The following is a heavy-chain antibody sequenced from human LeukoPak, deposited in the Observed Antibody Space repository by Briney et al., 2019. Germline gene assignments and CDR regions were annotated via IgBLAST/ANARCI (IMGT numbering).Heavy chain of an antibody. Sequence: GESLKISCKGSGYSFTSYWIGWVRQMPGKGLEWMGVISFGDSDSRYSPSFQGQVTISVDKSINTAYLQWSSLKASDTAMYYCATARPHRGFDIWGQGTMVTVSS. V-gene: IGHV5-51*01. CDR2: ISFGDSDS. CDR3: ATARPHRGFDI. CDR1: GYSFTSYW. J-gene: IGHJ3*02.